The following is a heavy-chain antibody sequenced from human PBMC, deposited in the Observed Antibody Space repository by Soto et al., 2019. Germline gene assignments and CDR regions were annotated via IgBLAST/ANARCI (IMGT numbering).Heavy chain of an antibody. Sequence: GGSLRLSCAASGFTFSTYAMNWVRQAPRKGLEWVSAISGSGGSTYYADSVKGRFTISRDNSEHTPYLQLTSLRAADTAVYFCAKPESSLSWRSGTDYWGQGPLVTVSS. CDR3: AKPESSLSWRSGTDY. D-gene: IGHD6-25*01. CDR2: ISGSGGST. CDR1: GFTFSTYA. V-gene: IGHV3-23*01. J-gene: IGHJ4*02.